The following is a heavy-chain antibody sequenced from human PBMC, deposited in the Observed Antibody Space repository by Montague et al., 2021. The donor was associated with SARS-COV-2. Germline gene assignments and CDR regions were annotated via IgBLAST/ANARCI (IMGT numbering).Heavy chain of an antibody. J-gene: IGHJ4*02. V-gene: IGHV4-59*01. Sequence: SETLSLTCTVSGGSISSYYWCWIRQPPGKGLEWIGYIYYSGSTNYNPSLKSRVTISVDTSKNQFSLKLSSVPAADTAVYYCARVGFGYCSGGSCYRAFDYWGQRTLVTVSS. CDR3: ARVGFGYCSGGSCYRAFDY. CDR2: IYYSGST. CDR1: GGSISSYY. D-gene: IGHD2-15*01.